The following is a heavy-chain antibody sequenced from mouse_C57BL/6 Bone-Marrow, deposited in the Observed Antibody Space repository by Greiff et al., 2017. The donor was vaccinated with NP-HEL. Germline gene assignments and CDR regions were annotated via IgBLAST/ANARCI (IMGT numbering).Heavy chain of an antibody. CDR2: IHPNSGST. CDR1: GYTFTSYW. J-gene: IGHJ1*03. Sequence: QVQLQQPGAELVKPGASVKLSCKASGYTFTSYWMHWVKQRPGQGLEWIGMIHPNSGSTNYNEKFKSKATLTVDKSTSTAYMQLSSLTSDDSAVYDCARYPHWYFDVWGTGTTVTVSS. V-gene: IGHV1-64*01. CDR3: ARYPHWYFDV.